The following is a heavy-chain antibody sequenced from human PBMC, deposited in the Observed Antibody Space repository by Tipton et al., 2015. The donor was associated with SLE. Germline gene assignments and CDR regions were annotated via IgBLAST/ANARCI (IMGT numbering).Heavy chain of an antibody. CDR1: GFTFSSYA. V-gene: IGHV3-30-3*01. CDR2: ISYDGSNK. Sequence: SLRLSCAASGFTFSSYAMHWVRQAPGKGLEWVAVISYDGSNKYYADSVKGRFTISRDNSKNTLYLQMNSLRAEDTAVYYCAKDNIWGQGTMVTVSS. CDR3: AKDNI. J-gene: IGHJ3*02.